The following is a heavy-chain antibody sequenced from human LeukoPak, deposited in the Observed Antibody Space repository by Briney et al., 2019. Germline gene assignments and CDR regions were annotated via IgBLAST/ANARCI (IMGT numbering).Heavy chain of an antibody. J-gene: IGHJ5*02. CDR3: ARGANYDFWSGYTTDGYNWFDP. Sequence: PGRSLRLSCAASGFTFSSYAMHWVRQAPGKGLEWVAVISYDGGNEYYADSVKGRFTISRDNSKNTLYLQMNSLRAEDTAVYYCARGANYDFWSGYTTDGYNWFDPWGQGTLVTVSS. CDR1: GFTFSSYA. V-gene: IGHV3-30-3*01. CDR2: ISYDGGNE. D-gene: IGHD3-3*01.